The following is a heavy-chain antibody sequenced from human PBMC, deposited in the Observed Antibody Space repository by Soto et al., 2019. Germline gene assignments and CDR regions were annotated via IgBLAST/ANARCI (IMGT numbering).Heavy chain of an antibody. Sequence: QVQLVQSGAEVKKPGSSVKVSCKASGGTFSTSAISWVRQAPGQGLEWVGGIMPVFATPDYAQKFQGRVTITADESTTTAYLELTSLRTDDTAVYYCARDKDRQQLGGNYWYILDVWGQGTAITVSS. CDR2: IMPVFATP. J-gene: IGHJ6*02. D-gene: IGHD1-7*01. V-gene: IGHV1-69*12. CDR1: GGTFSTSA. CDR3: ARDKDRQQLGGNYWYILDV.